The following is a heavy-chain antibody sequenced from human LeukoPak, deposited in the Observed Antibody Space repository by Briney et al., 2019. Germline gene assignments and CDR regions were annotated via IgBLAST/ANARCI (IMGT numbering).Heavy chain of an antibody. D-gene: IGHD1-26*01. Sequence: GGSLRLSCAASGFTFSSYWMHWVRQAPGKGLVRVSRINSDESSTSYADSVKGRFTISRDNAKNTLYLQMNSLRAEDTAVYYCARAQPVVGATYFDYWGQGTLVTVSS. CDR2: INSDESST. CDR1: GFTFSSYW. CDR3: ARAQPVVGATYFDY. V-gene: IGHV3-74*01. J-gene: IGHJ4*02.